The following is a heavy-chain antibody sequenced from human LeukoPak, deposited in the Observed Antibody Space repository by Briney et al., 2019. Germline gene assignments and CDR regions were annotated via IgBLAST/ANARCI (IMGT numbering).Heavy chain of an antibody. V-gene: IGHV4-59*08. D-gene: IGHD5-24*01. Sequence: SETLSLTCTVSGGSISSYYWSWIRQPPGKGLEWIGYIYYSGSTYYSPSLKSRVTMSVDTSKNQFSLKLSSVAATDTAVYYCARLVEMATIPPYVDYWGQGTLVTVSS. CDR1: GGSISSYY. CDR3: ARLVEMATIPPYVDY. CDR2: IYYSGST. J-gene: IGHJ4*02.